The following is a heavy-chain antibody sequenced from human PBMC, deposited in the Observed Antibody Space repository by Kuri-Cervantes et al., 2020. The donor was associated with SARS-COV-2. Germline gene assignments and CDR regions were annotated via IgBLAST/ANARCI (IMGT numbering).Heavy chain of an antibody. V-gene: IGHV1-18*01. CDR2: ISAYNGNT. CDR3: ARSGSAPYYYYGMDV. D-gene: IGHD3-10*01. J-gene: IGHJ6*02. CDR1: GYTFINFD. Sequence: ASVKVSCKASGYTFINFDLNWVRQAPGQGLEWMGRISAYNGNTNYAQKFQGRVTMTTDTSTSTAYMDLRSLRSDDTAVYYCARSGSAPYYYYGMDVWGQGTTGTASS.